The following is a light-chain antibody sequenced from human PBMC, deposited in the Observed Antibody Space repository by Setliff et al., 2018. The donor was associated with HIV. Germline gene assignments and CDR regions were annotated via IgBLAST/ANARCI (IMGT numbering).Light chain of an antibody. J-gene: IGLJ1*01. V-gene: IGLV1-44*01. CDR1: SSNIGSNT. CDR3: AAWDDGLTACYV. Sequence: QSVLTQPPSASATPGQRVTISCSGSSSNIGSNTVNWYQQVPGTAPKLLIYSNNQRPSGVPDRFSGSKSGTSASLAISGLQSEDEADYYCAAWDDGLTACYVCGTGTKVTVL. CDR2: SNN.